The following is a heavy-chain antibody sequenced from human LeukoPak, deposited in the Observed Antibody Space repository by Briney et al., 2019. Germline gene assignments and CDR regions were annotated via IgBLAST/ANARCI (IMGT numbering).Heavy chain of an antibody. J-gene: IGHJ4*02. D-gene: IGHD3-22*01. V-gene: IGHV1-2*06. CDR2: INPNSGAT. Sequence: ASVKVSCKASGYTFTGYYMHWVRQAPGQGLEWMGQINPNSGATNYAQKFQGRVTMTRDTSISTAYMELSSLRSEDTAVYYCARTYTYYYDSSGYYYVYPQFDYWGQGTLVTVSS. CDR3: ARTYTYYYDSSGYYYVYPQFDY. CDR1: GYTFTGYY.